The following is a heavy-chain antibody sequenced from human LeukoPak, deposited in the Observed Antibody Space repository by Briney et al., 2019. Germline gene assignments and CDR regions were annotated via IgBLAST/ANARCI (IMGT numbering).Heavy chain of an antibody. D-gene: IGHD4-17*01. CDR1: GYSFTNYW. CDR2: IHSADSNT. J-gene: IGHJ4*02. CDR3: AGARHGDYRWDY. V-gene: IGHV5-51*01. Sequence: GESLKISCKDSGYSFTNYWIGWVRQMPGKGLEWMGIIHSADSNTKYSPSFQGQVTISADKSISTAYLQRSGLKASDTAVYYCAGARHGDYRWDYWGQGTLVTVSS.